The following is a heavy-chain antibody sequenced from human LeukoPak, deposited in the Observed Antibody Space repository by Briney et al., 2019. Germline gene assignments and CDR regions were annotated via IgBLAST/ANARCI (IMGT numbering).Heavy chain of an antibody. D-gene: IGHD5-24*01. CDR1: GFTFSSYA. CDR3: ARDLEMATIMDAFDI. J-gene: IGHJ3*02. V-gene: IGHV3-33*08. CDR2: IWYDGRNK. Sequence: GGSLRLSCVASGFTFSSYAMNWVRQAPGKGLEWVAVIWYDGRNKYYSDSVKGRFTISRDNSKNTLYVQMISLRAEDTAVYYCARDLEMATIMDAFDIWGQGTMVTVSS.